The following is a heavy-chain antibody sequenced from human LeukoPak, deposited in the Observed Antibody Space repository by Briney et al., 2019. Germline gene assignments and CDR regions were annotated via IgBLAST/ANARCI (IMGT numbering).Heavy chain of an antibody. CDR1: GFTFSTYS. V-gene: IGHV3-48*02. Sequence: GGSLRLSCAASGFTFSTYSMNWVRQDPGKGLEWISYITSRSSPIHYADSVKGRFTISRDNAKSSLYLQMDSLRDEDTAVYYCVRDPHALDFWGQGTLVTVSS. CDR2: ITSRSSPI. CDR3: VRDPHALDF. J-gene: IGHJ4*02.